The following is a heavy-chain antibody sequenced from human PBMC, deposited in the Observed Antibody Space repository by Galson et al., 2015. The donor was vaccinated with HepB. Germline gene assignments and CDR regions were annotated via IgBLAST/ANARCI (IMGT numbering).Heavy chain of an antibody. CDR3: ARGPRGVDDSWRSYFSFYYPMDV. D-gene: IGHD3-3*01. V-gene: IGHV1-46*04. CDR1: GYTFTTYY. Sequence: SVKVSCKASGYTFTTYYTQWVRQAPGQGLEWMGMLNPSGDSTSYAQKLQGRVTIIADESTSTAYMELRSLRSEDSAIYYCARGPRGVDDSWRSYFSFYYPMDVWGTGTTVTVSS. J-gene: IGHJ6*03. CDR2: LNPSGDST.